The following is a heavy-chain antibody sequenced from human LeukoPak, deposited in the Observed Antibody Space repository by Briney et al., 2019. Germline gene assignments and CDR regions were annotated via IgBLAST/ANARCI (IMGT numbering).Heavy chain of an antibody. V-gene: IGHV3-7*01. D-gene: IGHD3-22*01. Sequence: GGSLRLSCEASGFSFSMYWMAWVRQAPGKGLEWVANIKRDGSERQCLDSVRGRFTVSRDNAKNSLYLQSNSLRAEDTAVYFCARDTTYYESSAYYGSYDIWGQGTMVTVSS. CDR2: IKRDGSER. J-gene: IGHJ3*02. CDR1: GFSFSMYW. CDR3: ARDTTYYESSAYYGSYDI.